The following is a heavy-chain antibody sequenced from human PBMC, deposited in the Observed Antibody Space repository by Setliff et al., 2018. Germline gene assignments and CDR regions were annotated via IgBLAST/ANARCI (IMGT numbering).Heavy chain of an antibody. CDR2: MYYSGST. D-gene: IGHD3-10*01. Sequence: SETLSLTCSVSGGSISSGSYYWGWIRQSPGKGLEWIGSMYYSGSTYYNPSLKGRVTLSVDTTKNQFSLNLTSMTAADTAVYFCARHLLVQGTYHFDYWGQGSPVTVSS. J-gene: IGHJ4*02. CDR3: ARHLLVQGTYHFDY. V-gene: IGHV4-39*01. CDR1: GGSISSGSYY.